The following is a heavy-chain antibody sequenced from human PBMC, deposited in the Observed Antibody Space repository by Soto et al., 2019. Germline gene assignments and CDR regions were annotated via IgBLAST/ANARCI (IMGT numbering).Heavy chain of an antibody. V-gene: IGHV1-69*02. Sequence: QVQLVQSGAEVRKPGSSVKVSCKTSGGSFSSFHITWVRQAPGQGLEWMGRIIPILGITNYAQNFQGRVTITADKSTNTAYMELNSLRSEDTAMYYCARGPNSLGDAWGQGTLITVSS. CDR3: ARGPNSLGDA. CDR1: GGSFSSFH. J-gene: IGHJ5*02. CDR2: IIPILGIT. D-gene: IGHD2-21*01.